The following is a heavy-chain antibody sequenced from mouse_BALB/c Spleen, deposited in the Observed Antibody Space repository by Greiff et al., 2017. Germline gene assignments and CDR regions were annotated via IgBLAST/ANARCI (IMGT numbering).Heavy chain of an antibody. V-gene: IGHV5-12-2*01. CDR2: ISNGGGST. CDR3: ASPDYDYDVRIAY. CDR1: GFTFSSYT. D-gene: IGHD2-4*01. J-gene: IGHJ3*01. Sequence: EVQLVESGGGLVQPGGSLKLSCAASGFTFSSYTMSWVRQTPEKRLEWVAYISNGGGSTYYPDTVKGRFTISRDNAKNTLYLQKSSLKSEDTAMYYCASPDYDYDVRIAYWGQGTLVTVSA.